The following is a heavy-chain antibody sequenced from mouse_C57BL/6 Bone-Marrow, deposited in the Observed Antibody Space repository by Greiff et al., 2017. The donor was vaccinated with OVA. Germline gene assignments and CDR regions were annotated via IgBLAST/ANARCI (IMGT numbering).Heavy chain of an antibody. CDR3: AIQLGYFYAMDY. Sequence: VQLQESGAELVRPGTSVKVSCKASGYAFTNYLIEWVKQRPGQGLEWIGVINPGSGGTNYNEKFKGKATLTADKSSSTAYMQLSSLTSEDSAVYFCAIQLGYFYAMDYWGQGTSVTVSS. V-gene: IGHV1-54*01. D-gene: IGHD3-3*01. J-gene: IGHJ4*01. CDR1: GYAFTNYL. CDR2: INPGSGGT.